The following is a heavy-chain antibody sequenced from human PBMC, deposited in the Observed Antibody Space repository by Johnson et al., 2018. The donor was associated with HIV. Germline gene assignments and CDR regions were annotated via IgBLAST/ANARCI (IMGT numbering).Heavy chain of an antibody. CDR1: GFTFSSYG. Sequence: QVQLVESGGGVVQPGGSLRLSCAASGFTFSSYGMHWVRQAPGKGLEWVALISYDGSNKYYADSVKGRFTISRDNSKNTLYVQMNSLRAEDTALYYCARGGGQWLVPWVLGAFDIWGQGTMVTVSS. CDR3: ARGGGQWLVPWVLGAFDI. D-gene: IGHD6-19*01. CDR2: ISYDGSNK. J-gene: IGHJ3*02. V-gene: IGHV3-30*19.